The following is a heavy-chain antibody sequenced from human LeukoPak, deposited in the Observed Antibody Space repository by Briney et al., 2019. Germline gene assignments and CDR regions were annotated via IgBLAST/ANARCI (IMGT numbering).Heavy chain of an antibody. D-gene: IGHD6-6*01. CDR3: ARGPNSNWSGLDF. J-gene: IGHJ4*02. V-gene: IGHV3-74*01. CDR1: GFSFSRHW. CDR2: ISPTGSTT. Sequence: GSLRLSCTASGFSFSRHWMHWARQLPGKGLVWVSRISPTGSTTNYADSVKGRFTVSRDNAKNTLYLQVNNLRVEDTAVYYCARGPNSNWSGLDFWGQGTLLTVSS.